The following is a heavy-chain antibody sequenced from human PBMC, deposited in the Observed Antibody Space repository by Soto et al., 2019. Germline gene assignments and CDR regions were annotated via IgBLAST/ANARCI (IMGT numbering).Heavy chain of an antibody. V-gene: IGHV1-69*13. CDR2: IIPIFGTA. Sequence: SVKVSCKASGGTFSSYAISWVRQAPGQGLEWMGGIIPIFGTANYAQKFQGGVTITADESTSTAYMEPSSLRSEDTAVYYCARVLGVVSPYYFDYWGQGTLVTVSS. CDR1: GGTFSSYA. CDR3: ARVLGVVSPYYFDY. D-gene: IGHD3-16*01. J-gene: IGHJ4*02.